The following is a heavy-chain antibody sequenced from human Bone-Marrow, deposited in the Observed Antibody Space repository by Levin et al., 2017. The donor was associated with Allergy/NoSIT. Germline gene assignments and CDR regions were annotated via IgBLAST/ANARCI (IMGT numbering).Heavy chain of an antibody. V-gene: IGHV3-23*01. CDR3: AKVPWAQSGQFDY. J-gene: IGHJ4*02. CDR2: ISGSGSST. CDR1: GFTFSSYA. Sequence: GGSLRLSCAASGFTFSSYAISWVRQAPGKGLEWVSTISGSGSSTYYADSVKGRFTISRDNFKNTLYLQMNSLRAEDTAVDYCAKVPWAQSGQFDYWGQGTLVTVSS. D-gene: IGHD1-26*01.